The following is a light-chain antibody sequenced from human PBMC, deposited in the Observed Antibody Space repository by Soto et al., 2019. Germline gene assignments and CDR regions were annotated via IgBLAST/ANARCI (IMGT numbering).Light chain of an antibody. Sequence: QEQQFPSTLSASLGDRVSVCWXAGQTISTWMACYQQKPAKAPKLLVYDASTLQSGVASRFSGSGSGTEFTLIISGLQPDDSATYYCQQYTNTNNPWMFGQGTKVDIK. J-gene: IGKJ1*01. CDR2: DAS. CDR3: QQYTNTNNPWM. CDR1: QTISTW. V-gene: IGKV1-5*01.